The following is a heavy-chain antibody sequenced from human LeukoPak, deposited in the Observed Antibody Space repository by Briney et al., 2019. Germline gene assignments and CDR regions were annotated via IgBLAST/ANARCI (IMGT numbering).Heavy chain of an antibody. Sequence: GGSLRLSCAASGFAFSSYAMHWVRQAPGKGLEWVAVISYDGSNKYYADSVKGRFTISRDNSKNTLYLQMNSLRAEDTAVYYCARGDTGPYYFDYWGQGTLVTVSS. V-gene: IGHV3-30*04. CDR2: ISYDGSNK. J-gene: IGHJ4*02. D-gene: IGHD5-18*01. CDR3: ARGDTGPYYFDY. CDR1: GFAFSSYA.